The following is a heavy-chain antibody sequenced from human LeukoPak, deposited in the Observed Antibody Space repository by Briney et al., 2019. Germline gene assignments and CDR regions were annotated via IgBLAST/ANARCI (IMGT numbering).Heavy chain of an antibody. J-gene: IGHJ4*02. CDR3: TKGRGNHY. D-gene: IGHD3-10*01. CDR2: INQDGSEN. CDR1: GFSFSDFW. V-gene: IGHV3-7*01. Sequence: GGSLRLSCAASGFSFSDFWMGWVRQAPGKGLEWVANINQDGSENYYVDSVKGRFTISRDNAKKSLYLQTNSLRAEDTAVYYCTKGRGNHYWGQGTLVTVST.